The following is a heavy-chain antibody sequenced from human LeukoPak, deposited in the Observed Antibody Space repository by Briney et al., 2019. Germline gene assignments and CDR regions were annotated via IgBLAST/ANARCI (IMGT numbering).Heavy chain of an antibody. CDR3: ARVGKAARSEWFDP. CDR1: GFTFSSYE. Sequence: GGSLRLSCAASGFTFSSYEMNWVRQAPGKGLEWVSYISTSASTIYYADSVKGRFTISRDNSKNTLYLQMISLRAEDTAIYYCARVGKAARSEWFDPWGQGTLVTVSS. D-gene: IGHD6-6*01. J-gene: IGHJ5*02. V-gene: IGHV3-48*03. CDR2: ISTSASTI.